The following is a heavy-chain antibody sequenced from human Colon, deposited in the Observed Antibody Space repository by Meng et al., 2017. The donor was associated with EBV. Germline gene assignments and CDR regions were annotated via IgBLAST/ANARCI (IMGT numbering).Heavy chain of an antibody. Sequence: VQLKRGGASMVKPSGTLSLTCTFYGGSFSDSYWTWIRHPPGKGLEWIGEINHVGSTTYNPSLKSRVTISVDTSKNQFSLKLSSVTAADAAVYYCASSDCSGGTCYLDCWGQGTLVTVSS. D-gene: IGHD2-15*01. CDR2: INHVGST. V-gene: IGHV4-34*01. J-gene: IGHJ4*02. CDR1: GGSFSDSY. CDR3: ASSDCSGGTCYLDC.